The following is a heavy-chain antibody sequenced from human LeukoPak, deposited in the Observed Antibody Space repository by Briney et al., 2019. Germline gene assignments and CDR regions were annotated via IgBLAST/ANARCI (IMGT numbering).Heavy chain of an antibody. D-gene: IGHD3-22*01. CDR2: ITSSSSYI. CDR1: GSTFSSYS. V-gene: IGHV3-21*01. Sequence: GGSLRLSCAASGSTFSSYSMHWVRQAPGKGLEWISSITSSSSYIYYADSVKGRFTISRDNAKNSLYLQMNSLRAEDSAVYYCASGYYDNTGYYYDAFDIWGQGTMVTVSS. CDR3: ASGYYDNTGYYYDAFDI. J-gene: IGHJ3*02.